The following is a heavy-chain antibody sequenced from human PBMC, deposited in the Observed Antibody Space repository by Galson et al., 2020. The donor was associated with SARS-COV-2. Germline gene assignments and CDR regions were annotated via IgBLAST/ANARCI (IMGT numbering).Heavy chain of an antibody. V-gene: IGHV1-2*06. D-gene: IGHD2-15*01. CDR1: GYTFTGSY. CDR2: INPNSGGP. CDR3: ARGGSRYCSDGTCVDC. Sequence: ASVKVSCKASGYTFTGSYIHWVRQAPGQGLEWMGRINPNSGGPNYAQKFQGRVSMTRDRSISTAYMELSSLRSDDTAVYYCARGGSRYCSDGTCVDCWGRGTLVTVS. J-gene: IGHJ4*02.